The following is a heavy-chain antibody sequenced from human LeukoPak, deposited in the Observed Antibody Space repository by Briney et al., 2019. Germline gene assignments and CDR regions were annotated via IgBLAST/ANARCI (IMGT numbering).Heavy chain of an antibody. J-gene: IGHJ4*02. CDR2: IYYSRST. Sequence: SETLSLTCTVSGGSISSYYWSWIRQPPGKGLEWIGYIYYSRSTNYNPSLKSRVTISVDTSKNQFSLELSSVTGADTAVYYCARHSYSNYVYFDYWGQGTLVTVSS. D-gene: IGHD4-11*01. V-gene: IGHV4-59*08. CDR3: ARHSYSNYVYFDY. CDR1: GGSISSYY.